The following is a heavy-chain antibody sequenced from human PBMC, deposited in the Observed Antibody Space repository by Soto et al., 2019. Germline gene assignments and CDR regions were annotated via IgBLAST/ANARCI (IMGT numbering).Heavy chain of an antibody. D-gene: IGHD3-22*01. CDR2: IIPILGIA. CDR1: GGTFSSYT. Sequence: QVQLVQSGAEVKKPGSSVKVSCKASGGTFSSYTISWVRQAPGQGLEWMGRIIPILGIANYAQKFQGRVTITADKSTSTAYMELSSLRSEDTAVYYCAREGDSSGYYGAPFDYWGQGTLVTVSS. V-gene: IGHV1-69*08. J-gene: IGHJ4*02. CDR3: AREGDSSGYYGAPFDY.